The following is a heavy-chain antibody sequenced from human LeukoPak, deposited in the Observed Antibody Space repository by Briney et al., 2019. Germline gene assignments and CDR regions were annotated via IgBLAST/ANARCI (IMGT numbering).Heavy chain of an antibody. Sequence: ASVKVSCKASGYTFTSYYMHWVRQAPGQGLEWMGIINPSGGSTSYAQKFQGRVTMTRDTSTSTVYMELSCLRSEDTAVYYCARANGDPNLGYWGQGTLVTVSS. V-gene: IGHV1-46*01. J-gene: IGHJ4*02. CDR2: INPSGGST. CDR3: ARANGDPNLGY. CDR1: GYTFTSYY. D-gene: IGHD4-17*01.